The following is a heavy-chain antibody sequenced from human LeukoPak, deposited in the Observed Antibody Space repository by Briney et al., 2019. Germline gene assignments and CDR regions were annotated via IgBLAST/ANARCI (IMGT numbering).Heavy chain of an antibody. CDR3: ARDPGIAVFDNFDY. D-gene: IGHD6-19*01. CDR2: MNPNSGGT. J-gene: IGHJ4*02. V-gene: IGHV1-2*02. Sequence: GASVKVSCKASGYTFTSYDINWVRQATGQGLEWMGWMNPNSGGTNYAQKFQGRVTMTRDTSISTAYMELSRLRSDDTAVYYCARDPGIAVFDNFDYWGQGTLVTVSS. CDR1: GYTFTSYD.